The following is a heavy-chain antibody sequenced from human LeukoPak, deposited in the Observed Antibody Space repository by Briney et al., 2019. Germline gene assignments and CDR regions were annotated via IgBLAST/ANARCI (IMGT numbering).Heavy chain of an antibody. CDR2: IIPILGIA. D-gene: IGHD2-15*01. V-gene: IGHV1-69*04. J-gene: IGHJ4*02. CDR1: GGTFSSYA. CDR3: AREGCSGGSCYSLNLPPFDY. Sequence: SVKVSCKASGGTFSSYAISWVRQAPGQGLEWMGRIIPILGIANYAQKFQGRVTITADKSTSTAYMELSSLRSEDTAVYYCAREGCSGGSCYSLNLPPFDYWGQGTLVTVSS.